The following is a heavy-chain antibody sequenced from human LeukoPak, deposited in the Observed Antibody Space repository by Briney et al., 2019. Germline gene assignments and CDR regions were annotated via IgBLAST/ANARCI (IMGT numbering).Heavy chain of an antibody. Sequence: GRSLRLSCAASGFTFSSYGMHWVRQAPGKGLEWVAVISYDGSNKYYADSVKGRFTISRNNSKNTLFLQMNSLRAEDTAVYYCAKGIKTEYYYYGMDVWGQGTTVTVSS. CDR3: AKGIKTEYYYYGMDV. CDR2: ISYDGSNK. CDR1: GFTFSSYG. D-gene: IGHD3-10*01. V-gene: IGHV3-30*18. J-gene: IGHJ6*02.